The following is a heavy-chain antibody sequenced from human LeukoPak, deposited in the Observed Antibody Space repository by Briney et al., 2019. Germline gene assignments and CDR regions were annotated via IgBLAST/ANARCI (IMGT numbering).Heavy chain of an antibody. D-gene: IGHD5-18*01. Sequence: ASVKVSCKASGYTFTSYAMHWVRQAPGQRLEWMGWINAGNGNTKYSQKFQGRVTITRDTSASTAYVELSSLRSEDTAVYYCARDGGGYSYVQYFDYWGRGTLVTVSS. CDR2: INAGNGNT. J-gene: IGHJ4*02. V-gene: IGHV1-3*01. CDR3: ARDGGGYSYVQYFDY. CDR1: GYTFTSYA.